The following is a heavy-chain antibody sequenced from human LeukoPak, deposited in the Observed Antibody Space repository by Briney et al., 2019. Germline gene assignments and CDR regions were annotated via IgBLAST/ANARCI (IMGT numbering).Heavy chain of an antibody. Sequence: GGSLRLSCAASGFTFSSYAMHWVRQAPGKGLEWVSAISVTGGSTYYADSVKGRFTICRDNSKNTLYLQINSLSADDTAVYYCAKGGNSGTYQFDYWGQGSLVTVSS. CDR2: ISVTGGST. V-gene: IGHV3-23*01. D-gene: IGHD1-26*01. CDR1: GFTFSSYA. J-gene: IGHJ4*02. CDR3: AKGGNSGTYQFDY.